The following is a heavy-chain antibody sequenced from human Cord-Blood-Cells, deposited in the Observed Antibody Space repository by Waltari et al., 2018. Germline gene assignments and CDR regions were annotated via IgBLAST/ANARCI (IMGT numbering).Heavy chain of an antibody. CDR3: ARDHLSGGTVTTDY. D-gene: IGHD4-4*01. CDR2: IYHSGST. CDR1: GYSISSGYY. V-gene: IGHV4-38-2*02. Sequence: QVQLQESGPGLVKPSETLSLTCTVSGYSISSGYYWGWIRQPPGKGLEWIGSIYHSGSTYYNPSLKSRVTISVDTSKNQFSLKLSSVTAADTAVYYCARDHLSGGTVTTDYWGQGTLVTVSS. J-gene: IGHJ4*02.